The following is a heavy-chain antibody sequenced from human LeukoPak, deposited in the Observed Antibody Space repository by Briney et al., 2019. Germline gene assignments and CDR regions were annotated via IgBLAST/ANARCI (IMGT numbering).Heavy chain of an antibody. Sequence: GGSLRLSCAASGFTFSSYSMNWVRQAPGEGLEWVSYISSSSSTIYYADSVKGRFTISRDNAKNSLYLQMNSLRAEDTAVYYCAKDLYGGNQNFDYWGQGTLVTVSS. CDR3: AKDLYGGNQNFDY. CDR2: ISSSSSTI. V-gene: IGHV3-48*01. CDR1: GFTFSSYS. J-gene: IGHJ4*02. D-gene: IGHD4-23*01.